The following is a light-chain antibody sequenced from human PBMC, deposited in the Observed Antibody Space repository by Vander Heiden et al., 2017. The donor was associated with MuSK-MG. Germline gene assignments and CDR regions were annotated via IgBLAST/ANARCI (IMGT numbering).Light chain of an antibody. CDR2: EAS. CDR3: QQDDNLPIT. Sequence: IQMTQSPSSLSASVGDRVTITCQASQGINIYLSWYQHKPGKAPKLLIYEASNLETGVPSRFSGSGSGTDFTFTISSLQPEDIATYYCQQDDNLPITFGQGTRLEI. V-gene: IGKV1-33*01. CDR1: QGINIY. J-gene: IGKJ5*01.